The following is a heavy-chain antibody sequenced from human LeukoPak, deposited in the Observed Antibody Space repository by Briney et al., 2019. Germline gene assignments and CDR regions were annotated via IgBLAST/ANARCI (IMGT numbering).Heavy chain of an antibody. V-gene: IGHV4-39*07. CDR1: GGSINNYF. D-gene: IGHD3-22*01. CDR3: ARDLAVLGYFHFDY. J-gene: IGHJ4*02. Sequence: SETLSLTCTVSGGSINNYFWGWIRQPPGKGLEWIGSIYYSGSTYYNPSLKSRVTLSVDTSKNQFSLKLSSVTAADTAVYYCARDLAVLGYFHFDYWGQGTLVTVSS. CDR2: IYYSGST.